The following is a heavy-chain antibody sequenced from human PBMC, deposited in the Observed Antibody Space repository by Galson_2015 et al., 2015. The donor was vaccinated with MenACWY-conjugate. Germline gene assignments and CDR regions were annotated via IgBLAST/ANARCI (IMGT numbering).Heavy chain of an antibody. CDR3: VVAAAGDFDY. J-gene: IGHJ4*02. Sequence: SETLSLTCTVSGASNTGSNYWWVWIRQPPGEGLERIASVFKSGISNYNPSLKSRVTISIDESKNQFSLKLNSVTAADTAVYYCVVAAAGDFDYWGQGTLVSVSS. CDR2: VFKSGIS. D-gene: IGHD6-13*01. CDR1: GASNTGSNYW. V-gene: IGHV4-39*01.